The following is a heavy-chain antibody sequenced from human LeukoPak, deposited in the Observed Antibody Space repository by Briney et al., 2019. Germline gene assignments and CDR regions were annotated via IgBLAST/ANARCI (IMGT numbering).Heavy chain of an antibody. D-gene: IGHD2-15*01. CDR2: FDPNSGAT. V-gene: IGHV1-2*02. CDR3: ARSTSIVARVKSPFDK. Sequence: ASVKVSCKASGYTFSGHYMHWVRQAPGQGLEWMGWFDPNSGATSSAQKFQGRVTMTRDTSISTAYMELSSLTSDDTAVYYCARSTSIVARVKSPFDKWGQGTLLTVSS. CDR1: GYTFSGHY. J-gene: IGHJ4*02.